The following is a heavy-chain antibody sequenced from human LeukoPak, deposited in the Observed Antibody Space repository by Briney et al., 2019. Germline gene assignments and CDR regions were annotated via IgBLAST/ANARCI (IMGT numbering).Heavy chain of an antibody. J-gene: IGHJ4*02. V-gene: IGHV1-8*01. Sequence: ASVKVSCKASGYTFSTYDINWVRQATGQGLEWMGWTNPNSGITGYAQKFQGRVIMTGNISISTAYMEVSGLRFEDTAVYYCARGKPYSSGWFNPYYFDYWGQGTLVTVSS. CDR2: TNPNSGIT. D-gene: IGHD6-19*01. CDR3: ARGKPYSSGWFNPYYFDY. CDR1: GYTFSTYD.